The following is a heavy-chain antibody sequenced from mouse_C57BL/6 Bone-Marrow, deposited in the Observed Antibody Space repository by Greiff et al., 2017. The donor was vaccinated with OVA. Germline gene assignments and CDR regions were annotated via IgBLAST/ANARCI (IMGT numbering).Heavy chain of an antibody. Sequence: EVMLVESGGGLVQPGGSLSLSCAASGFTFTDYYMSWVRQPPGKALEWLGFIRNKANGYTTEYSASVKGRFTISRDNSQSILYLQMKALRAEDSATYYCARGGKVPFAYWGQGTLVTVSA. CDR1: GFTFTDYY. CDR2: IRNKANGYTT. CDR3: ARGGKVPFAY. J-gene: IGHJ3*01. V-gene: IGHV7-3*01. D-gene: IGHD1-1*02.